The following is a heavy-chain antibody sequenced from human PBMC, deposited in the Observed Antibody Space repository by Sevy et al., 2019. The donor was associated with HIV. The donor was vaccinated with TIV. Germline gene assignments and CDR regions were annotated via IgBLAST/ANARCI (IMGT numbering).Heavy chain of an antibody. CDR2: IIPIFGTA. CDR1: GGTFSKYA. D-gene: IGHD2-2*01. J-gene: IGHJ6*02. V-gene: IGHV1-69*13. CDR3: ARDRGFSSPGEYGMDV. Sequence: ASVKVSCKASGGTFSKYAITWVRQAPGQGLEWMGGIIPIFGTANYAQKFQGRVTITADESTSTAYMELSSLRSEDTAVYYWARDRGFSSPGEYGMDVGGQGTTATVSS.